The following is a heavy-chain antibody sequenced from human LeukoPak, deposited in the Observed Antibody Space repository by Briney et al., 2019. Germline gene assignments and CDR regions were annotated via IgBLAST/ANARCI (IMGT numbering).Heavy chain of an antibody. CDR2: IYYSGST. J-gene: IGHJ4*02. CDR3: ERAAAGLYYFDY. V-gene: IGHV4-59*01. Sequence: SETLSLTCTVSGCSISSYYWSWIRQPPGKGLEWIGYIYYSGSTTYNPSLKSRVTISVDTSKNQCSLKLSSVTAADTAVYYCERAAAGLYYFDYWSQGTLVTVSS. D-gene: IGHD6-13*01. CDR1: GCSISSYY.